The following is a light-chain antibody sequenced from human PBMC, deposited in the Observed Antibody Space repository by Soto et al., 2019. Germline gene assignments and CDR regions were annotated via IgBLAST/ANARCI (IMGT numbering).Light chain of an antibody. CDR2: LGS. V-gene: IGKV2-28*01. CDR3: MQSLQTPWT. CDR1: QSLLYSNGYNY. Sequence: DIVVTQSPLSLPVIPGEPDSISCRSTQSLLYSNGYNYLDWYLQKPGQSPQLLIYLGSNRASGVPDRFSGSGSGTDFTLNISRVEAEDVGVYYCMQSLQTPWTFGQGTKVEIK. J-gene: IGKJ1*01.